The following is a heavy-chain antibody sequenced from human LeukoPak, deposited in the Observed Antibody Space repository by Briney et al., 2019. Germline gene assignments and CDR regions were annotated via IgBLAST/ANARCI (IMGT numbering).Heavy chain of an antibody. J-gene: IGHJ3*02. D-gene: IGHD4-23*01. V-gene: IGHV4-34*01. Sequence: SETLSLTCAVYGGSFSGYYWSRIRQPPGKGLEWIGEINHSGSTNYNPSLKSRVTISVDTSKNQFSLKLSSVTAADTAVYYCARGLGGNSGGDAFDIWGQGTMVTVSS. CDR3: ARGLGGNSGGDAFDI. CDR1: GGSFSGYY. CDR2: INHSGST.